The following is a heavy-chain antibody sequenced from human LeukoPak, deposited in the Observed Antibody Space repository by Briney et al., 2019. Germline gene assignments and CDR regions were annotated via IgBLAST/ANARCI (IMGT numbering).Heavy chain of an antibody. V-gene: IGHV3-23*01. D-gene: IGHD6-19*01. J-gene: IGHJ4*02. CDR3: AKAVGQWLVEFDY. CDR1: XXTFSSYA. Sequence: GGSLRLSCAXSXXTFSSYATSWVRQAPGKGLEWVSAISGSGGSTYYADSVKGRFTISRDNSKNTLYLQMNSLRAEDTAVYYCAKAVGQWLVEFDYWGQGTLVTVSS. CDR2: ISGSGGST.